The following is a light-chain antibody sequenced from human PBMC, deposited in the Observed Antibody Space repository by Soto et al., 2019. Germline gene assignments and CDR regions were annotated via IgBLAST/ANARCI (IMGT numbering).Light chain of an antibody. Sequence: EIVLTQSPGTLSLSPGKSATLSCRASQSVSSSYLAWYQQKPGQAPRLLIYGASSRATGIPDRFSGSGSGTDFTLTISRLEPEDFAVYYCQQYDSSPITFGQGTRLEIK. CDR2: GAS. CDR3: QQYDSSPIT. J-gene: IGKJ5*01. CDR1: QSVSSSY. V-gene: IGKV3-20*01.